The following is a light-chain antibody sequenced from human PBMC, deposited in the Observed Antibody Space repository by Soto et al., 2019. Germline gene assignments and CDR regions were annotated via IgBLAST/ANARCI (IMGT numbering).Light chain of an antibody. CDR1: NSDVNY. CDR3: SSSTSSNTFV. J-gene: IGLJ1*01. Sequence: ALTQPASVSGAPGQSITISCTGTNSDVNYVSWHQQHPGKAPKLMIYEVINRSSGVSTRFSGSKSGNTASLTISGLQAEDEADYYCSSSTSSNTFVFGTGTKLTVL. CDR2: EVI. V-gene: IGLV2-14*01.